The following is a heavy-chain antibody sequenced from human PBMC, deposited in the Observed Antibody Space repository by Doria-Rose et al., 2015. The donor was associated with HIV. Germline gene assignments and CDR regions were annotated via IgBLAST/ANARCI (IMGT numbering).Heavy chain of an antibody. V-gene: IGHV2-26*01. CDR3: ARIKSSRWYHKYYFDF. CDR2: IFSDDER. J-gene: IGHJ4*02. CDR1: GVSLSSPGMG. D-gene: IGHD6-13*01. Sequence: QITLKESGPVLVKPTETLTLTCTVSGVSLSSPGMGVSWIRQPPGKALEWLANIFSDDERSYNTSLKSRLTISRCTSKSQVVLTMTDMYPVDTATYYCARIKSSRWYHKYYFDFWGQGTLVIVSA.